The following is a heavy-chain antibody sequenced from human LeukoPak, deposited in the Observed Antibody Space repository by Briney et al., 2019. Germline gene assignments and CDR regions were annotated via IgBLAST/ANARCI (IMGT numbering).Heavy chain of an antibody. CDR1: GGSISSYY. D-gene: IGHD3-16*01. CDR3: ARSVRGMITFGGVNYFDY. J-gene: IGHJ4*02. CDR2: IYYNGST. V-gene: IGHV4-59*01. Sequence: SETLSLTCTVSGGSISSYYWSWIRQPPGKGLEWIGYIYYNGSTNYNPSLKSRVTISVDTSKNQFSLKLSSVTAADTAVYYCARSVRGMITFGGVNYFDYWGQGTLVTVSS.